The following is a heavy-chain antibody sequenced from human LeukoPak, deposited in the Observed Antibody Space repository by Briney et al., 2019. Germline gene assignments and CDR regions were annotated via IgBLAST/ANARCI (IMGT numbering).Heavy chain of an antibody. CDR2: ISGDGGST. J-gene: IGHJ3*02. D-gene: IGHD3-10*01. V-gene: IGHV3-43*02. Sequence: GGSLRLSCAASGFTFDDYAMHWVRQAPGEGLEWLSLISGDGGSTDYADSVKGRFTISRDNSKNSLYLQMNSLRTEDTALYYCAKDKSSSFDIWGQGTMVTVSS. CDR1: GFTFDDYA. CDR3: AKDKSSSFDI.